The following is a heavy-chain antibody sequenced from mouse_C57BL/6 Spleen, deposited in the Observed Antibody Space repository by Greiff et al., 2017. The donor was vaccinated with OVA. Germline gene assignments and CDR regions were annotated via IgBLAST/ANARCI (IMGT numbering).Heavy chain of an antibody. CDR3: ARAYGSSYDY. D-gene: IGHD1-1*01. CDR2: IYPGSGSN. Sequence: QVQLKQPGAELVKPGASVKMSCKASGYTFTSYWITWVKQRPGQGLEWIGDIYPGSGSNNYTEKFKSKATLTVDTSSITAYMQLSSLTSEDSAVYYCARAYGSSYDYWGQGTTLTVSS. CDR1: GYTFTSYW. V-gene: IGHV1-55*01. J-gene: IGHJ2*01.